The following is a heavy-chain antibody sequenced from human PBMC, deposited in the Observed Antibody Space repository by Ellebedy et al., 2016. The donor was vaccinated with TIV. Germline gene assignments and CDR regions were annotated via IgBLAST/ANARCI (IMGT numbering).Heavy chain of an antibody. V-gene: IGHV3-66*01. CDR1: EFSISSNY. D-gene: IGHD3-16*01. J-gene: IGHJ3*02. CDR3: ARVDYGLAFHI. CDR2: IYSAGNT. Sequence: GESLKISCVVSEFSISSNYMSWVRQAPGKGLEWVSIIYSAGNTYNADSAKGRFIISRDNSRDNSKNTVYLQMNSLRAEDTAVYYCARVDYGLAFHIWGQGTMVTVSS.